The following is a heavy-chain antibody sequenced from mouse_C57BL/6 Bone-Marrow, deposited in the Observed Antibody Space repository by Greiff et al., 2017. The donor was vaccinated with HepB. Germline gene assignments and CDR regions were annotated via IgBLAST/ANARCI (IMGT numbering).Heavy chain of an antibody. Sequence: EVQLQQSGPELVKPGASVKISCKASGYTFTDYYMNWVKQSHGKSLEWIGDINPNNGGTSYNQKFKGKATLTVDKSSSTAYMELRSLTSEDSAVYYCARGPLINGYWGQGTTLTVSS. CDR3: ARGPLINGY. CDR2: INPNNGGT. V-gene: IGHV1-26*01. D-gene: IGHD1-1*01. J-gene: IGHJ2*01. CDR1: GYTFTDYY.